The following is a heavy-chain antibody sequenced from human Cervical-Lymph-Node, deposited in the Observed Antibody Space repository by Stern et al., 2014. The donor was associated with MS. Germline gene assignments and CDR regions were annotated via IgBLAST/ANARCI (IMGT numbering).Heavy chain of an antibody. V-gene: IGHV1-69*06. D-gene: IGHD4-11*01. CDR1: GGTFKNLA. CDR2: ITPIFSTS. Sequence: QVQLVQSGPEVRKPGSSVKVSCKTSGGTFKNLAFTWVRQAPGQGLEWIGRITPIFSTSDYAQRFQGRVTLTADKSTATAYMDLSSLRSDDAAIYYCASGHYTASWCDSWGQGTLVTVSS. CDR3: ASGHYTASWCDS. J-gene: IGHJ5*01.